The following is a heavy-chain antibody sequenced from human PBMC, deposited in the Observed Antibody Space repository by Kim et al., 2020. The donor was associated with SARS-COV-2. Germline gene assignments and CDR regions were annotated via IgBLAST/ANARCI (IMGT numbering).Heavy chain of an antibody. V-gene: IGHV3-49*02. Sequence: YAASVKSQFTISRDDSTSIVYLQVTRLRTEDTAVYYCATYMSASWTGFDVWGQGTMVTVSS. J-gene: IGHJ3*01. CDR3: ATYMSASWTGFDV. D-gene: IGHD3-10*01.